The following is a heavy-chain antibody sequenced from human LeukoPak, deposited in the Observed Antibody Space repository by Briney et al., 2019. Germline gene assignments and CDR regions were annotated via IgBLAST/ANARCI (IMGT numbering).Heavy chain of an antibody. Sequence: GGSLRLSCSASGFTFSRFAMTWVRQLPEKGLDWVSSISGNGQQTYYADSVKGRFSVSRDNSKNILYLQMDSLRADDSALYYCAKDANYYDSSGYLIPFDYWGQGTLVTVSS. V-gene: IGHV3-23*01. CDR3: AKDANYYDSSGYLIPFDY. J-gene: IGHJ4*02. D-gene: IGHD3-22*01. CDR2: ISGNGQQT. CDR1: GFTFSRFA.